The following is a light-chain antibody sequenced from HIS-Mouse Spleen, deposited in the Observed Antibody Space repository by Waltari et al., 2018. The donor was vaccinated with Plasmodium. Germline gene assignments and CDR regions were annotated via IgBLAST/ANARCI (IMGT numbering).Light chain of an antibody. CDR1: TSNIGTNY. CDR2: DNN. Sequence: SVLTQPPSVSAAPGQKVTISCSGSTSNIGTNYVSWYQQPPGTAPKLLIYDNNKRPSGIPDRFSGSKSGTSATLGITGLQTGDEADYYCGTWDSSLSAGVFGGGTKLTVL. V-gene: IGLV1-51*01. J-gene: IGLJ3*02. CDR3: GTWDSSLSAGV.